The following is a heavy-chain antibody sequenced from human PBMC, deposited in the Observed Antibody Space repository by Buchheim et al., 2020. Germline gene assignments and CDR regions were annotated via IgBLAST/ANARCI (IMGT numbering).Heavy chain of an antibody. Sequence: QVQLVESGGGVVQPGRSLRLSCAASGFTFSSYAMHWVRQAPGKGLEWVAVISYDGSNKYYADSVKGRFTISRDNSKNTLYLQMNSLRAEDTAVYYCASEPRMLYYFDSLGHGTL. V-gene: IGHV3-30-3*01. CDR1: GFTFSSYA. CDR3: ASEPRMLYYFDS. J-gene: IGHJ4*01. CDR2: ISYDGSNK. D-gene: IGHD3-10*02.